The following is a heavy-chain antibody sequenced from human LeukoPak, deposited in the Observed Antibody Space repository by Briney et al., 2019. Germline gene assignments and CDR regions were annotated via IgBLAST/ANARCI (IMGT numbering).Heavy chain of an antibody. CDR2: IYSGGTT. V-gene: IGHV3-53*01. CDR1: GFTVSSNY. CDR3: ARGMGSAPFDY. D-gene: IGHD6-19*01. Sequence: GGSLRLSCAASGFTVSSNYMSWVRQAPGEGLEWVSIIYSGGTTYYADSVKGRFTISRDNSRNTLYLQMNSLRAEDTAVYYCARGMGSAPFDYWGQGTLVTVSS. J-gene: IGHJ4*02.